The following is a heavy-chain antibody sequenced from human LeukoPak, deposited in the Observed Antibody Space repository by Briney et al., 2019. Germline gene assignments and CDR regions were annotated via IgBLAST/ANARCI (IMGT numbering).Heavy chain of an antibody. CDR1: GGSISISSSY. Sequence: SETLSLTSTVPGGSISISSSYWNGIRHPPGRGLEWIGNIYYSGSTNYNASLKSRVTISVDTSKNQFSLKLSSVTAADTALYYCARRGGGSWYYFDYWGQGTLVTVSS. D-gene: IGHD2-15*01. V-gene: IGHV4-39*01. CDR2: IYYSGST. CDR3: ARRGGGSWYYFDY. J-gene: IGHJ4*02.